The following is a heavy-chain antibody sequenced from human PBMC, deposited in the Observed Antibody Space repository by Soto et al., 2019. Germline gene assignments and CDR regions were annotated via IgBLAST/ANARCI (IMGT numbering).Heavy chain of an antibody. V-gene: IGHV1-3*01. CDR3: ARGGSLYWYFDL. CDR1: GYTFTNYA. D-gene: IGHD1-26*01. J-gene: IGHJ2*01. Sequence: QVQLVQSGAEVKKPGASVKVSCKASGYTFTNYAMHWVRQAPGQRLEWMGWINAGNGNTKYSQKFQGRVTIARDTSASTAYMELSSLRCEDTAVYYCARGGSLYWYFDLWGRGTLVTVSS. CDR2: INAGNGNT.